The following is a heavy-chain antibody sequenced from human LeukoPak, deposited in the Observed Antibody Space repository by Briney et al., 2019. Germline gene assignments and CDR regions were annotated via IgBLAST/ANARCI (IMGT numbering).Heavy chain of an antibody. V-gene: IGHV3-74*01. CDR2: INTDGSST. D-gene: IGHD3-16*01. J-gene: IGHJ4*02. Sequence: PGGSLRLSCAASGFTFSSYWMHWVRQAPGKGLVRVSRINTDGSSTSYADSVKGRFTISRDNAKNTLYLQMNSLRAEDTAVYYCARDGGANPTDYRGQGTLVTVSS. CDR3: ARDGGANPTDY. CDR1: GFTFSSYW.